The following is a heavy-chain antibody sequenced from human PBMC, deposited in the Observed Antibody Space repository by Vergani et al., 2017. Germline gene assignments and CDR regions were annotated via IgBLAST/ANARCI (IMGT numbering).Heavy chain of an antibody. V-gene: IGHV3-21*02. Sequence: EEELVESGGGLVQPGGSLRLSCVASGFPFSTYAMNWVRQAPGKGLEWVAFIGSSGPYINYADSVKGRFIISRDNTNNSLFLQLRSLRAEDAAVYYCARDCTSGGCPDNYGMDVWGQGATVTVSS. D-gene: IGHD2-8*01. CDR1: GFPFSTYA. CDR2: IGSSGPYI. CDR3: ARDCTSGGCPDNYGMDV. J-gene: IGHJ6*02.